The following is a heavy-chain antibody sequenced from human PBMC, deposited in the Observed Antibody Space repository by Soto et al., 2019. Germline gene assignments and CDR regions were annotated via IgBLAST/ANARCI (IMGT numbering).Heavy chain of an antibody. D-gene: IGHD1-1*01. Sequence: PGGSLRLSCAASGFTFDDYTMHWVRQAPGKGLEWVSLISWDGGSTYYADSVKGRFTISRDNSKNSLYLQMNSLRTEDTALYYCAKDIFPVSTGTAGDYWGQGTLVTVSS. V-gene: IGHV3-43*01. CDR1: GFTFDDYT. J-gene: IGHJ4*02. CDR2: ISWDGGST. CDR3: AKDIFPVSTGTAGDY.